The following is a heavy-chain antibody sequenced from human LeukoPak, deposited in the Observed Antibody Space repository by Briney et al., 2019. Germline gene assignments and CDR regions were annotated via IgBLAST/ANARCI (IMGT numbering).Heavy chain of an antibody. Sequence: GGSLRLSCAASGFTFSNACMSWVRQAPGKGLEWVGHIKSKADGGTTDFAAPVKGRFTISRDDSKNTLFLQMSSLKTEDTAVYYCTTGTWIQLWLADYWGQGTLVTVSS. J-gene: IGHJ4*02. D-gene: IGHD5-18*01. CDR3: TTGTWIQLWLADY. CDR1: GFTFSNAC. V-gene: IGHV3-15*01. CDR2: IKSKADGGTT.